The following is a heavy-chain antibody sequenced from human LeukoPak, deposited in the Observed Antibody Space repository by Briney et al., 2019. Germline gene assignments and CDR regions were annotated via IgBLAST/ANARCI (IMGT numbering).Heavy chain of an antibody. Sequence: PGGSLRLSCTAPGFTFSGYWMNWVRQAPGKGLEWVANIWEGGRETHYVDSVKGRFTISGDSAKTSLDLQMNSLRAEDAAVYYCARGRDIVATAPDYNYGMDVWGQGTTVTVSS. D-gene: IGHD5-12*01. CDR2: IWEGGRET. J-gene: IGHJ6*02. V-gene: IGHV3-7*01. CDR1: GFTFSGYW. CDR3: ARGRDIVATAPDYNYGMDV.